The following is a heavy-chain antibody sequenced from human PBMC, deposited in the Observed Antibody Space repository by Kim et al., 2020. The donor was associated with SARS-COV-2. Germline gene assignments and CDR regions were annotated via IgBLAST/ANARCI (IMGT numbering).Heavy chain of an antibody. D-gene: IGHD3-9*01. CDR1: GFTVSSKY. V-gene: IGHV3-53*01. CDR2: IYSGGST. Sequence: GGSLRLSCAASGFTVSSKYMSWVRQAPGKGLEWVSVIYSGGSTYYADSVKGRFTISRDNSKNTLYLQMNSLRAEDTAGYYCARLMRDYDILTGYSPGYFDYWGQGALVTVSS. J-gene: IGHJ4*02. CDR3: ARLMRDYDILTGYSPGYFDY.